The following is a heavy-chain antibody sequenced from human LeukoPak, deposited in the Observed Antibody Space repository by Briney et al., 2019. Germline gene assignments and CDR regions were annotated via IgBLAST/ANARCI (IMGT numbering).Heavy chain of an antibody. V-gene: IGHV3-69-1*01. CDR3: ARDQSSSGYYYGY. CDR2: ISSSSYI. Sequence: GGSLRLSCAASGFTVSSNYMSWVRQAPGKGLEWVSSISSSSYIYYADSVKGRFTISRDNAKNSLYLQMNSLRAEDTAVYYCARDQSSSGYYYGYWGQGTLVTVSS. J-gene: IGHJ4*02. CDR1: GFTVSSNY. D-gene: IGHD3-22*01.